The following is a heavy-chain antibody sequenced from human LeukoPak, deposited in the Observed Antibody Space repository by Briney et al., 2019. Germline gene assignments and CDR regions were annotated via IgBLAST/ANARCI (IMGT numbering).Heavy chain of an antibody. D-gene: IGHD6-13*01. CDR3: AKDFKQHSYYYYYMDV. CDR2: ISGSGGST. J-gene: IGHJ6*03. CDR1: GFTFSSYA. V-gene: IGHV3-23*01. Sequence: GGSLRLSCAASGFTFSSYAMSWVRQAPGKGLEWVSAISGSGGSTYYADSVKGRFTISRDNSKNTLYLQMNSLRAEDTAVYYCAKDFKQHSYYYYYMDVWGKGTTVTVSS.